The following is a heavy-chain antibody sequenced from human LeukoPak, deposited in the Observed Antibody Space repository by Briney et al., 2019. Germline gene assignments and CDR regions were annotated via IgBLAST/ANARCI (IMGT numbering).Heavy chain of an antibody. V-gene: IGHV3-30*04. CDR2: ISYDGSNK. CDR3: ARSPPSTVTPDY. Sequence: GRSLRLSCAASGFTFSSYAMHWVRQAPGKGLEWVAVISYDGSNKYYADCVKGQFSISRDNSKNTLYLQMNTRRAEYTAVYYCARSPPSTVTPDYWGQGTLVTVSS. CDR1: GFTFSSYA. J-gene: IGHJ4*02. D-gene: IGHD4-17*01.